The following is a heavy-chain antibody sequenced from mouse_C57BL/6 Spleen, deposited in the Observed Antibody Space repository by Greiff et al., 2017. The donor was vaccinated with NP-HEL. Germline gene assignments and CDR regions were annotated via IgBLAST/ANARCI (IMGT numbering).Heavy chain of an antibody. V-gene: IGHV1-18*01. J-gene: IGHJ4*01. CDR2: INPNNGGS. Sequence: VQLKQSGPELVKPGASVKIPCKASGYTFTDYNMDWVKQSHGKSLEWIGDINPNNGGSIYNQKFKGKATLTVDKSSSPAYMELRSLTSEDTAVYYCARKRHYYGSRSYAMDYWGQGTSVTVSS. D-gene: IGHD1-1*01. CDR3: ARKRHYYGSRSYAMDY. CDR1: GYTFTDYN.